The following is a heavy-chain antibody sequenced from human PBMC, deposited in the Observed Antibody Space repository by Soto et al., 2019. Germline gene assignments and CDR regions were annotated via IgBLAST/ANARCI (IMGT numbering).Heavy chain of an antibody. J-gene: IGHJ6*02. CDR1: GYSFTSYW. Sequence: PGESLKISCKGSGYSFTSYWISWVRQMPGKGLEWMGRIDPSDSYTNYSPSFQGHVTISADKSISTAYLQWSSLKASDTAMYYCARRAVVPATVGYHYGMDVWGQGTTVTVSS. CDR3: ARRAVVPATVGYHYGMDV. D-gene: IGHD2-2*01. CDR2: IDPSDSYT. V-gene: IGHV5-10-1*01.